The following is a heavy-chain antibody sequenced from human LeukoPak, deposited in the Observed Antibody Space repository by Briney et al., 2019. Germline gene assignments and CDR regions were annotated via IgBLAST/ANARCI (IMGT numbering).Heavy chain of an antibody. D-gene: IGHD6-19*01. V-gene: IGHV1-18*01. CDR2: ISAYNGNT. CDR3: ARVQDSLLGIAVAGIDPLFDY. J-gene: IGHJ4*02. CDR1: GYTFTGYG. Sequence: ASVKVSCKASGYTFTGYGISWVRQAPGQGLEWMGWISAYNGNTNYAQKLQGRVTMTTDTSTSTAYMELRSLRSDDTAVYYCARVQDSLLGIAVAGIDPLFDYWGQGTLVTVSS.